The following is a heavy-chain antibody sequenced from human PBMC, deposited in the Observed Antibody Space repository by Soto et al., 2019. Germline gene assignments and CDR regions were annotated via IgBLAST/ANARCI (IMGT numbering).Heavy chain of an antibody. CDR3: ARLTYGDYELDY. Sequence: ASVKVSCKASGYTFTCYGISWVRQAPGQGLEWMGWISAYNGNTNYAQKLQGRVTMTTDTSTSTAYMELRSLRSDDTAVYYCARLTYGDYELDYWGQGTLVTVSS. D-gene: IGHD4-17*01. J-gene: IGHJ4*02. V-gene: IGHV1-18*01. CDR1: GYTFTCYG. CDR2: ISAYNGNT.